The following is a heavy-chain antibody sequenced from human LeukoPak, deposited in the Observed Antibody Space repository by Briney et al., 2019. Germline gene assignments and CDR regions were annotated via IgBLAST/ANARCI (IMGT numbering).Heavy chain of an antibody. J-gene: IGHJ6*03. CDR1: GGSISSGSYY. CDR3: ARDTAAAPRYYQTGKYYYMDV. Sequence: SETLSLTCTVSGGSISSGSYYWSWIRQPAGNGLEWIGRIYTSGSTNYNPSLKSRVTISVDTSKNQFSLKLSSVTAADTAVYYCARDTAAAPRYYQTGKYYYMDVWGKGTTVTISS. D-gene: IGHD6-13*01. CDR2: IYTSGST. V-gene: IGHV4-61*02.